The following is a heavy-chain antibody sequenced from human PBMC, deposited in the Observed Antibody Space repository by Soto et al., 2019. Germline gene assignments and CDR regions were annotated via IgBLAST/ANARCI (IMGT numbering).Heavy chain of an antibody. CDR3: ARGNTEYNDYNYGMDV. Sequence: GGSLRLSCAASGFTFSSYGMHWVRQAPGKGLEWVAVIWYDGSNKYYADSVKGRFTISRDNSKNTLYLQMNSLRAEDTAVYYCARGNTEYNDYNYGMDVWGQGTTVTVSS. D-gene: IGHD3-3*01. J-gene: IGHJ6*02. CDR2: IWYDGSNK. V-gene: IGHV3-33*01. CDR1: GFTFSSYG.